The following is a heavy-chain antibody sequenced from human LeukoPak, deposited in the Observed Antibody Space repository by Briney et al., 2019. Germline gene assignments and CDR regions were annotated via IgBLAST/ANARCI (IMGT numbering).Heavy chain of an antibody. CDR2: INYSGST. V-gene: IGHV4-34*01. CDR3: ARDRRAYYDFWSGANGFDP. J-gene: IGHJ5*02. D-gene: IGHD3-3*01. CDR1: GETFSGYY. Sequence: SETLSLTCAVYGETFSGYYWSWIRQPPGKGLEWIGEINYSGSTNYNPSLKSRATISVDTSKNQFSLKLSSVTAADTAVYYCARDRRAYYDFWSGANGFDPWGQGTLVTVSS.